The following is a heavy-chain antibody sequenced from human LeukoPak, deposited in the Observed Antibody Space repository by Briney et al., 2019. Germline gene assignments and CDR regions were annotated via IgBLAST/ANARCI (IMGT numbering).Heavy chain of an antibody. CDR3: ARDSMEHPGGDAFDI. D-gene: IGHD2/OR15-2a*01. V-gene: IGHV3-53*01. CDR2: MYVGGNT. CDR1: GFTVSSNY. Sequence: GGSLRLSCGASGFTVSSNYMSWVRQAPGKGLEWVSVMYVGGNTNYADSVKGRFTISRDNSKNTVFLQMNSLRADDTAVYYSARDSMEHPGGDAFDIWGQGTMVTVSS. J-gene: IGHJ3*02.